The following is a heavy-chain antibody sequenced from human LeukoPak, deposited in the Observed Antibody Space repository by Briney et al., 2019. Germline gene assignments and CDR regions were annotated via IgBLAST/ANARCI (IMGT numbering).Heavy chain of an antibody. CDR3: AREYSCGSGSYCCNWFHP. CDR1: GGPISSYY. Sequence: SETLSFTCTVSGGPISSYYWSWIRQPPGKGLEWIGRIYTSGSTNYNPSLKSRVTMSVDTSKNKFSLKLTSVTAADTAVCYCAREYSCGSGSYCCNWFHPWGQGTLVTVSS. V-gene: IGHV4-4*07. D-gene: IGHD3-10*01. J-gene: IGHJ5*02. CDR2: IYTSGST.